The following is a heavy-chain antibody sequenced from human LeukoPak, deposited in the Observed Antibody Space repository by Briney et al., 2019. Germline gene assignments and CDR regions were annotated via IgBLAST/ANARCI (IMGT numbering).Heavy chain of an antibody. J-gene: IGHJ5*02. D-gene: IGHD2-15*01. CDR3: ARLTAVPAEANRWDRWFDP. CDR2: IHHSGTT. CDR1: GGSISSSNR. V-gene: IGHV4-4*02. Sequence: SETLSLTCAVSGGSISSSNRWSWVRQSPGKGLEWIGEIHHSGTTTYNPSLMSRVTMSVDKSNNQLSLNLRSVTAADTAVYYCARLTAVPAEANRWDRWFDPWGQGTLVTVSS.